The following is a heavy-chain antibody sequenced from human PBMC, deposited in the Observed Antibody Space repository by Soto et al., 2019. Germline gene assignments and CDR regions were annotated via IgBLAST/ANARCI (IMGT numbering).Heavy chain of an antibody. J-gene: IGHJ5*01. D-gene: IGHD2-15*01. CDR1: GLTFPSFG. CDR2: IWFDGSQK. V-gene: IGHV3-33*01. Sequence: QASLVESGGGVVQPGRSLRLSCVASGLTFPSFGMHWVRQVPGKGLEWVAFIWFDGSQKFYAESVEGRLAISRDNSKNTLYLQMNNLRVEDTAVFHCARGLGAGWFASWGRGTQVTVSS. CDR3: ARGLGAGWFAS.